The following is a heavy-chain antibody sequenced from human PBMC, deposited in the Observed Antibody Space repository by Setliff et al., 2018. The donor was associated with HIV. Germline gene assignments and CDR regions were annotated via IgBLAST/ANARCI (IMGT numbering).Heavy chain of an antibody. J-gene: IGHJ3*02. Sequence: SETLSLTCTVYGASISNSNSYWGWIRQPPGKRLEWLGSIYSSGSPPYNPSLSSRLTISVDTSKNHVSLRLSSVTAADTGVYYCARGRRNEWELLLLAFDMWGQGTMVTVSS. CDR3: ARGRRNEWELLLLAFDM. CDR2: IYSSGSP. D-gene: IGHD1-26*01. V-gene: IGHV4-39*02. CDR1: GASISNSNSY.